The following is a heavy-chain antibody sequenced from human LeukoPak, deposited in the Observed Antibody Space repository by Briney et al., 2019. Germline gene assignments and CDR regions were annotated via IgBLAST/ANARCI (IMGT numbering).Heavy chain of an antibody. D-gene: IGHD6-13*01. CDR3: AKEGYSSSWAYNWFDP. CDR1: GGSISSYY. CDR2: ISGSGGST. V-gene: IGHV3-23*01. J-gene: IGHJ5*02. Sequence: ETLSLTCTVSGGSISSYYWSWVRQAPGKGLEWVSAISGSGGSTYYADSVKGRFTISRDNSKNTLYLQMNSLRAEDTAVYYCAKEGYSSSWAYNWFDPWGQGTLVTVSS.